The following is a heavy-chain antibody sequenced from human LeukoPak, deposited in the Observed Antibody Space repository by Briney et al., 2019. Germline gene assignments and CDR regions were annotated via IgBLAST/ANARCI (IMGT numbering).Heavy chain of an antibody. Sequence: PGGSLRLSCAASGFTFSSYSMSWVRQAPGKGLEWVSYISSSSSTIYYADSVKGRFTISRDNAKNSLYLQMNSLRAEDTAVYYCARDEGFIAARPPQEDYWGQGTLFTVSS. D-gene: IGHD6-6*01. CDR1: GFTFSSYS. J-gene: IGHJ4*02. CDR2: ISSSSSTI. V-gene: IGHV3-48*01. CDR3: ARDEGFIAARPPQEDY.